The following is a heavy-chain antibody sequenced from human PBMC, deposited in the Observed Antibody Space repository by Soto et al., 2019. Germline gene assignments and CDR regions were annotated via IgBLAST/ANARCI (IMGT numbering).Heavy chain of an antibody. CDR2: ISASGGST. J-gene: IGHJ4*02. Sequence: EVQLLESGGGLVQPGVSLRLSCAASGFIFSSYAMSWVRQAPGKGLEWVSVISASGGSTNYADSVKGRFTISRDNSKNTLYVQMNSLRDEDTAVYYCAKGGVMVKFDYWGQGTLVTVSS. D-gene: IGHD3-16*01. V-gene: IGHV3-23*01. CDR3: AKGGVMVKFDY. CDR1: GFIFSSYA.